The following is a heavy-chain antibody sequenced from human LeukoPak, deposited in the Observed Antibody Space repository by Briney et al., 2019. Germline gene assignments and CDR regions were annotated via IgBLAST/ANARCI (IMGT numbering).Heavy chain of an antibody. J-gene: IGHJ4*02. D-gene: IGHD5-18*01. CDR2: IYISGST. CDR3: ARVGYGYYVDY. V-gene: IGHV4-61*02. Sequence: SETLSLTCTVSSGSISSGYYYWSWIRQPAGKGLEWIGRIYISGSTNYSPSLKSRVTISLDTSKNEFSLRLGSVTAADTAVYYCARVGYGYYVDYWGQGTLVTVSS. CDR1: SGSISSGYYY.